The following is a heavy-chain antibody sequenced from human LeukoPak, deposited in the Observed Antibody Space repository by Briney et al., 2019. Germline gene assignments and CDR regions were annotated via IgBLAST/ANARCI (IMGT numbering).Heavy chain of an antibody. CDR3: AKDGSGSYYNYFDY. CDR1: GFTFSSFA. CDR2: ISGSGGYT. J-gene: IGHJ4*02. D-gene: IGHD3-10*01. V-gene: IGHV3-23*01. Sequence: GGSLRLSCAGSGFTFSSFAMSWVRQAPGKGLEWVSGISGSGGYTSYADSVKGRFTISRDNSKNTLYLQMNSLRAEDTAVYYCAKDGSGSYYNYFDYWGQGTLVTVSS.